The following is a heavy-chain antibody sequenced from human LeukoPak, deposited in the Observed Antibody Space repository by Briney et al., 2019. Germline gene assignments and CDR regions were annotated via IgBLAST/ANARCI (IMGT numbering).Heavy chain of an antibody. D-gene: IGHD3-22*01. Sequence: ASVKVSCKASGYTFTSYYMHWVRQAPGQGLEWMGIINPSGGSTSYAQKFQGRVTMTRDTSTSTVYMELSSLRSEDTAVYYWARGGVIYYDSSGYFLDYWGQGTLVTVSS. J-gene: IGHJ4*02. CDR3: ARGGVIYYDSSGYFLDY. CDR1: GYTFTSYY. CDR2: INPSGGST. V-gene: IGHV1-46*03.